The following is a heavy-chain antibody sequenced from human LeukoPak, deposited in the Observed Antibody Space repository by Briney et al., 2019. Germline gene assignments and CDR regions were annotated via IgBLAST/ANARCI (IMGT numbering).Heavy chain of an antibody. CDR2: MKHDGSEK. CDR1: GFTFSSYW. Sequence: GGSLRLSCAASGFTFSSYWMSWVRQAPGKGLEWVANMKHDGSEKYYVDSVKGRFTISRDNAKNSLYLQMNSLRAEDTAVYFCARDRVWDFWTPLSDYAMDVWGQGTTVTVSS. D-gene: IGHD3/OR15-3a*01. J-gene: IGHJ6*02. CDR3: ARDRVWDFWTPLSDYAMDV. V-gene: IGHV3-7*03.